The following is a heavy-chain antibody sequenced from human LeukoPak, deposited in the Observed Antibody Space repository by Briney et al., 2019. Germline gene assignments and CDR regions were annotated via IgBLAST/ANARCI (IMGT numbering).Heavy chain of an antibody. V-gene: IGHV3-9*01. D-gene: IGHD5-18*01. Sequence: PGRSLRLSCAASGFTFDDYAMHWVRQAPGKGLEWVSGISWNSGSIGYADSVKGRFTISRDNAKYSLYLQMNSLRAEDTALYYCAKDTREGHSYDNHFDYWGQGTLVTVSS. CDR3: AKDTREGHSYDNHFDY. J-gene: IGHJ4*02. CDR2: ISWNSGSI. CDR1: GFTFDDYA.